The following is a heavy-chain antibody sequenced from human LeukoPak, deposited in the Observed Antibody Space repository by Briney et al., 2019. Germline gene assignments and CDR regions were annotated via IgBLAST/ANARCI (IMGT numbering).Heavy chain of an antibody. Sequence: PGGSLRLSCAASGFTFSNAWMSWLRQAPGKGLEWVGRIKSKTDGGTIDYAAPVKGRFTISRDDSKNTLYLQMNSLKTEDTAVYYCTTASGYYDREALDVWGQGTMVTVSS. J-gene: IGHJ3*01. CDR1: GFTFSNAW. CDR3: TTASGYYDREALDV. V-gene: IGHV3-15*01. CDR2: IKSKTDGGTI. D-gene: IGHD3-9*01.